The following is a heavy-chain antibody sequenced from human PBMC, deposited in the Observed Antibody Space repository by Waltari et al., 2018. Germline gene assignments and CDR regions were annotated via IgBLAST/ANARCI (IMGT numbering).Heavy chain of an antibody. D-gene: IGHD2-15*01. CDR2: INTDTSGT. CDR1: GFIFNIYW. V-gene: IGHV3-74*01. CDR3: ARECLGYCSGSLDY. Sequence: EVQLVESGGGLVQPGGSLRLSCASSGFIFNIYWMQWVRQAPGKGLVGVSRINTDTSGTSYADSVKGRFTSSRDNAKNTVYLQMNSLRADDTAIYYCARECLGYCSGSLDYWGQGTMVTVSS. J-gene: IGHJ4*02.